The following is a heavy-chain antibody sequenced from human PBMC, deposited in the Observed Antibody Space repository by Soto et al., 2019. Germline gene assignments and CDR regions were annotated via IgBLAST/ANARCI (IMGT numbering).Heavy chain of an antibody. Sequence: PSETLSLTCPVSGCSVSSYYWSWIRQPAGKGLEWIGRFYTSGNTNYNPSLKSRVTMSLDTSKNQFSLKLSSVTAADTAGYFCASDSTGWFDPWGQGTLVTVSS. D-gene: IGHD7-27*01. V-gene: IGHV4-4*07. J-gene: IGHJ5*02. CDR2: FYTSGNT. CDR3: ASDSTGWFDP. CDR1: GCSVSSYY.